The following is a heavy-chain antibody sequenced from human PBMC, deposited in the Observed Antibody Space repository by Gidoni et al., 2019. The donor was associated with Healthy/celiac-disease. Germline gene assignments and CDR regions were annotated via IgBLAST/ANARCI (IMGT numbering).Heavy chain of an antibody. Sequence: EVQLVESGGGLVQPGGSLRLSCEASGFTFSSYSMNWVRQAPGKGLEWVSYISSSSSTIYYADSVKGRFTISRDNAKNSLYLQMNSLRAEDTAVYYCARVEVEAGYCSGGSCYSADYWGQGTLVTVSS. CDR3: ARVEVEAGYCSGGSCYSADY. CDR1: GFTFSSYS. J-gene: IGHJ4*02. D-gene: IGHD2-15*01. V-gene: IGHV3-48*01. CDR2: ISSSSSTI.